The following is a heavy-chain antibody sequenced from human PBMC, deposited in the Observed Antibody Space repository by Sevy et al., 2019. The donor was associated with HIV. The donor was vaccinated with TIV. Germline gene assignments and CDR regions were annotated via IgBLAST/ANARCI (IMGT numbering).Heavy chain of an antibody. CDR1: GYNLNNYY. D-gene: IGHD3-22*01. CDR2: INPSGGST. J-gene: IGHJ4*02. Sequence: ASVKVSCKASGYNLNNYYMHWVRQAPGQGLEWMGLINPSGGSTSYAQKFQGRVTMTRDTSTSTLHMELSSLRSEDTGVYYCARVYYYDYSGPGYWGQGTLVTVSS. V-gene: IGHV1-46*02. CDR3: ARVYYYDYSGPGY.